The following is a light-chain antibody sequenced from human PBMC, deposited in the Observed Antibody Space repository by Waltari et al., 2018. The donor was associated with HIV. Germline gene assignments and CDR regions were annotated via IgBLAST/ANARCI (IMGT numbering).Light chain of an antibody. CDR2: GNS. CDR1: SSNIGAGYD. V-gene: IGLV1-40*01. CDR3: QSYDSSLSGSWV. J-gene: IGLJ3*02. Sequence: QSVLTQPPSVSGAPGQRVTIPCTGSSSNIGAGYDVHWYQQLPGTAPKLLIYGNSNRPSGVPDRFSGSKSGTSASLAITGLQAEDEADYYCQSYDSSLSGSWVFGGGTKLTVL.